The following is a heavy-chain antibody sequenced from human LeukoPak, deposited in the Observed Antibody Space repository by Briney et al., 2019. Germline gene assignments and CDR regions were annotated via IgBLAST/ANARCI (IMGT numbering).Heavy chain of an antibody. D-gene: IGHD6-19*01. CDR2: IKQDGSEK. J-gene: IGHJ4*02. Sequence: PGGSLRLSCAASGFTFSSYWMSWVRQAPGKGLEWVANIKQDGSEKYYVDSVNGRFTISRDNAKNSLYLQMNNLRAEDAAVYYCTRGSGWYDYWGQGTLVTVSS. CDR1: GFTFSSYW. V-gene: IGHV3-7*03. CDR3: TRGSGWYDY.